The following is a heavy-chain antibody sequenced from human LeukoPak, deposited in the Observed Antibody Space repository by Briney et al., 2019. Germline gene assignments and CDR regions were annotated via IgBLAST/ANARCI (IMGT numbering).Heavy chain of an antibody. D-gene: IGHD1-26*01. CDR3: ARDGEWELLFDY. J-gene: IGHJ4*02. Sequence: GGSLRLSCAASGFTFSSYSMNWVRQAPGKGLEWVSSISSSSSYIYYADSVKGRFTISRDNAKNSLYLQMNSLRAEDTAVYYCARDGEWELLFDYWGQGTLVTVSS. CDR2: ISSSSSYI. CDR1: GFTFSSYS. V-gene: IGHV3-21*01.